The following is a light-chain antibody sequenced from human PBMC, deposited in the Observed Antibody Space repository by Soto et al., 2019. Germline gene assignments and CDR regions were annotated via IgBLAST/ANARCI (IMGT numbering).Light chain of an antibody. J-gene: IGKJ2*01. CDR3: QQSYSTPLYT. Sequence: DIQMTQSPSSLSASVGDRVTITCRASQSISRYLNWYQQKPGKDPKLLIYAASSLQSGDPSRFSGSGSGTDFTRTISSLQPEDFATYYCQQSYSTPLYTFGQGTKLEIK. V-gene: IGKV1-39*01. CDR2: AAS. CDR1: QSISRY.